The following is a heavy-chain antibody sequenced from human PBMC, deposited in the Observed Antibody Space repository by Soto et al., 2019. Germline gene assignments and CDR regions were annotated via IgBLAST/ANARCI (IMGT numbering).Heavy chain of an antibody. CDR1: GFTVSSYG. D-gene: IGHD2-8*02. J-gene: IGHJ4*02. CDR2: ISRGGGTR. Sequence: QVQLVESGGGVVQPGRSLRLSCAASGFTVSSYGMHWVRQAPGKGLEWVAVISRGGGTRYYADYVKGRFTISRDKSRNTLFLEMNSLRGDEMAVYYCTGEVASGYWGQGTLVTVSS. CDR3: TGEVASGY. V-gene: IGHV3-30*03.